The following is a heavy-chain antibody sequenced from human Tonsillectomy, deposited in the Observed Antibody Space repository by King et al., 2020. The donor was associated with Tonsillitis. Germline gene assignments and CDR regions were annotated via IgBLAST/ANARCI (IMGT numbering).Heavy chain of an antibody. V-gene: IGHV4-59*08. CDR2: IYYSGST. CDR3: ARHAFYDSSGYYSQIDD. Sequence: VQLQESGPGLVKPSETLSLTCTVSGGSISTYYWSWLRQPPGKGLDWIGYIYYSGSTNYNPSLKSRVTISVDTSKNQFSLKLSSVTAADTAVYYCARHAFYDSSGYYSQIDDWGQGTLVTVSS. J-gene: IGHJ4*02. CDR1: GGSISTYY. D-gene: IGHD3-22*01.